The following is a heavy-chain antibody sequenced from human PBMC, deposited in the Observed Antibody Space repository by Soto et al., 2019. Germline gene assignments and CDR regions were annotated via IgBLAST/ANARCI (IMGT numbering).Heavy chain of an antibody. CDR3: APHPAGTNY. CDR2: ISSSSTYI. V-gene: IGHV3-21*01. CDR1: GFTFSSYS. J-gene: IGHJ4*02. D-gene: IGHD1-1*01. Sequence: LSLPCAASGFTFSSYSMSWVRQAPGKGLEWVSSISSSSTYIYYADSVKGRFTISRDNAKNSLYLQMNSLRAEDTAVYYCAPHPAGTNYWGQGTLVTVSS.